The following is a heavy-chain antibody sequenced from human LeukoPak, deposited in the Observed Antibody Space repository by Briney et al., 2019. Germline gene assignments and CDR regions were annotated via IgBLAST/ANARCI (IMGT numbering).Heavy chain of an antibody. J-gene: IGHJ3*02. D-gene: IGHD6-13*01. CDR1: GGSISSYY. Sequence: SETLSLTCTVSGGSISSYYWSWIRQPPGEGLEWIGYIYYSGSTNYNPSLKSRVTISVDTSKNQFSLKLSSVTAADTAVYYCARSSRDYSSSWYFAFDIWGQGTMVTVSS. CDR3: ARSSRDYSSSWYFAFDI. V-gene: IGHV4-59*08. CDR2: IYYSGST.